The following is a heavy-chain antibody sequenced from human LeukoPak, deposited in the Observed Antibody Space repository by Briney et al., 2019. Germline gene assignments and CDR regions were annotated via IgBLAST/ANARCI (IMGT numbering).Heavy chain of an antibody. Sequence: SETLSLTCTVSGGSISNYYWSWIRQPPGKGLEWIGYISYSGSINYNPSLKSRVTISLDTPKDQFSLKLSSVTAADTAVYYCARGHLTGRGYFGYWGQGTLVTVSS. CDR3: ARGHLTGRGYFGY. J-gene: IGHJ4*02. V-gene: IGHV4-59*01. D-gene: IGHD1-20*01. CDR2: ISYSGSI. CDR1: GGSISNYY.